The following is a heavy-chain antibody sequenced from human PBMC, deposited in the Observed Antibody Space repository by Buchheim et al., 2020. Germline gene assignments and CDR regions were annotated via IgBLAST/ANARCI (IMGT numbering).Heavy chain of an antibody. J-gene: IGHJ4*02. CDR1: GFRFRSYG. Sequence: QVQLVESGGGVVQPGRSLRLSCAASGFRFRSYGIHWVRQAPGKGLEWVAVISSDGSNRFFADSVKGRFTISRDYSKSTVYLQIDSLRPEDTAIYYCAIWAYSSGSSNYWGQGTL. V-gene: IGHV3-30*03. D-gene: IGHD3-10*01. CDR3: AIWAYSSGSSNY. CDR2: ISSDGSNR.